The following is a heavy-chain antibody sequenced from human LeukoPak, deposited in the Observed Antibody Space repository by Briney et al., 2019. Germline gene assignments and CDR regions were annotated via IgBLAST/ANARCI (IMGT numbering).Heavy chain of an antibody. CDR1: GYTFTGYY. CDR2: INPNSGGT. CDR3: ARVHVLLFLEWLFPFDY. V-gene: IGHV1-2*02. J-gene: IGHJ4*02. D-gene: IGHD3-3*01. Sequence: GASVKVSCKASGYTFTGYYMHWVRQAPGQGLEWMGWINPNSGGTNYAQKFQGRVTMTRDTSISTAYMELSRLRSDDTAVYYCARVHVLLFLEWLFPFDYWGQGTLVTVSS.